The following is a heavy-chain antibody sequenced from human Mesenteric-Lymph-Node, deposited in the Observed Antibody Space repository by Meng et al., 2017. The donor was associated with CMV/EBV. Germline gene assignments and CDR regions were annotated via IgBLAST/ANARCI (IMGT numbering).Heavy chain of an antibody. CDR2: ISAYNGNT. CDR3: AREAGVTMVRGVRGKYFDY. J-gene: IGHJ4*02. D-gene: IGHD3-10*01. V-gene: IGHV1-18*01. Sequence: FNSYGISWGRQAPGQGLEWMGWISAYNGNTNYAQKLQGRVTMTTDTSTSTAYMELRSLRSDDTAVYYCAREAGVTMVRGVRGKYFDYWGQGTLVTVSS. CDR1: FNSYG.